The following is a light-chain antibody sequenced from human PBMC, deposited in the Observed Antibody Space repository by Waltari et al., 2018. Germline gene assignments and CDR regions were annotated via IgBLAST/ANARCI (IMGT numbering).Light chain of an antibody. CDR3: GSWDSSLSLV. Sequence: QSVLTQPPSLSAAPGQKVTIYCSGSSSNIGYNFVSWYQQFPGTAPKLLIYENNKRPSGIPDRFSGSKSGTSGTLVITGVQTGDEADYYCGSWDSSLSLVFGGGTKLSVL. CDR2: ENN. J-gene: IGLJ2*01. CDR1: SSNIGYNF. V-gene: IGLV1-51*02.